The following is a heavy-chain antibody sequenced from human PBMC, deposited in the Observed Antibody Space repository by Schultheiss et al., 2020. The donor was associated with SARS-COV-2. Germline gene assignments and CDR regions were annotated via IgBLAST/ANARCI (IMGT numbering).Heavy chain of an antibody. D-gene: IGHD2-15*01. V-gene: IGHV1-69*10. CDR1: GYTFTSYG. J-gene: IGHJ6*02. CDR3: ARARFVGVVTSNYYYGMDV. Sequence: SVKVSCKASGYTFTSYGISWVRQAPGQGLEWMGWIIPILGIANYAQKFQGRVTITADESTSTAYMELSSLRSEDTAVYYCARARFVGVVTSNYYYGMDVWGQGTTVTVSS. CDR2: IIPILGIA.